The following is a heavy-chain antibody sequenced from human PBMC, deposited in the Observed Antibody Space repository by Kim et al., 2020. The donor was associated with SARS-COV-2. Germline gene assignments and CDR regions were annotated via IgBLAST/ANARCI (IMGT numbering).Heavy chain of an antibody. CDR3: AKGQYQLLWGGYYYYYYGMDV. D-gene: IGHD2-2*01. CDR1: GFTFSSYG. CDR2: IWYDGSNK. V-gene: IGHV3-33*06. Sequence: GGSLRLSCAASGFTFSSYGMHWVRQAPGKGLEWVAVIWYDGSNKYYADSVKGRFTISRDNSKNTLYLQMNSLRAEETAVYYCAKGQYQLLWGGYYYYYYGMDVWGQGTTVTVSS. J-gene: IGHJ6*02.